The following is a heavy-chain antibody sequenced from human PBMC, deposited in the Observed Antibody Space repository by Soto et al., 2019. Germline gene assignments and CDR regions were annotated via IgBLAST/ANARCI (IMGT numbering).Heavy chain of an antibody. CDR2: IIPIFGTA. J-gene: IGHJ6*02. D-gene: IGHD4-17*01. Sequence: SVKVSCKASGYTFTSYDINWVRQATGQGLEWMGGIIPIFGTANYAQKFQGRVTITADESTSTAYMELSSLRSEDTAVYYCARNSVTTLLNYYGMDVWGQGTKVSVS. V-gene: IGHV1-69*13. CDR3: ARNSVTTLLNYYGMDV. CDR1: GYTFTSYD.